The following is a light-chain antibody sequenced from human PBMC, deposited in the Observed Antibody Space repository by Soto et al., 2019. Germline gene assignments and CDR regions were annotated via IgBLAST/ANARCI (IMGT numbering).Light chain of an antibody. CDR2: SNN. J-gene: IGLJ3*02. CDR3: AAWDDSLNAWV. Sequence: QSVLTQPPSASGTPGQRVTISCSGSSSNIGSNTVNWYQQLPGTAPKLLIYSNNQGPSGVPDRFSGSKSGTSASLAISGLQSEDEADYYCAAWDDSLNAWVFGGGTQLTVL. V-gene: IGLV1-44*01. CDR1: SSNIGSNT.